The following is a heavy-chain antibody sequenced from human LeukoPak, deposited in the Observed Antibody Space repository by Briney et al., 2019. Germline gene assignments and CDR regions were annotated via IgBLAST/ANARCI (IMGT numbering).Heavy chain of an antibody. CDR3: ARLRQLTYYYYYYGMDV. CDR2: ISAYNGNT. J-gene: IGHJ6*02. V-gene: IGHV1-18*01. Sequence: ASVKVSCKASGYTFTSYGINWVRQAPGQGLEWMGWISAYNGNTNYAQKLQGRVTMTTDTSTSTAYMELRSLRSDDTAVYYCARLRQLTYYYYYYGMDVWGQGTTVTVSS. D-gene: IGHD6-13*01. CDR1: GYTFTSYG.